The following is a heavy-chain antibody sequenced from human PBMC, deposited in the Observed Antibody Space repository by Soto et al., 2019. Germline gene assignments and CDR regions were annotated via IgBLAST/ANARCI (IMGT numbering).Heavy chain of an antibody. CDR3: ARDGIQLWLPSTERIFDY. J-gene: IGHJ4*02. D-gene: IGHD5-18*01. CDR2: INPSGGST. V-gene: IGHV1-46*01. Sequence: ASVKVSCKASGYTFTSYYMHWVRQAPGQGLEWMGIINPSGGSTSYAQKFQGRVTMTRDTSTSTVYMELSSLRSEDTAVYYCARDGIQLWLPSTERIFDYWGQGTLVTVSS. CDR1: GYTFTSYY.